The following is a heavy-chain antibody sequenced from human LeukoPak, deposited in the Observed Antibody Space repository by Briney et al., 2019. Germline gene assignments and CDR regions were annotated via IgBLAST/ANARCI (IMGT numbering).Heavy chain of an antibody. D-gene: IGHD2-15*01. CDR1: GGSISSGGYS. J-gene: IGHJ2*01. Sequence: SETLSLTCAVSGGSISSGGYSWSWIRQPPGKGLEWIGYIYHSGSTYYNPCLKSRVTISVDRSKNQFSLKLSSVTAADTAVYYCARELSRWYFDLWGRGTLVTVSS. CDR3: ARELSRWYFDL. CDR2: IYHSGST. V-gene: IGHV4-30-2*01.